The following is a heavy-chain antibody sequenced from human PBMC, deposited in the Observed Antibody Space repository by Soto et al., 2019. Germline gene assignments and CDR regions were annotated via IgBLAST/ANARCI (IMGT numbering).Heavy chain of an antibody. Sequence: ASVKVSCKASGYTFTSYAMHWVRQAPGQRLEWMGWINAGNGNTKYSQKFQGRVTITRDTSASTAYMELSSLRSEDTAVYYCARATDDYGDLYYFDYWGQGTLVTVSS. CDR1: GYTFTSYA. V-gene: IGHV1-3*01. J-gene: IGHJ4*02. CDR2: INAGNGNT. CDR3: ARATDDYGDLYYFDY. D-gene: IGHD4-17*01.